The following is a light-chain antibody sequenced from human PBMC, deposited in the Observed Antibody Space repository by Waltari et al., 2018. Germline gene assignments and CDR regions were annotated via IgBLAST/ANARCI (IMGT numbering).Light chain of an antibody. Sequence: QSALTQPRSVSGSPGQSVTISCTGTGSDVGDYNYVSWYQQHPGKAPKLVIFDVTKRPSGVPDRFSVSKSGNSASLTVSGLQAEDEADYYCCSYAGTWVFGGGTKLTVL. CDR2: DVT. V-gene: IGLV2-11*01. CDR3: CSYAGTWV. CDR1: GSDVGDYNY. J-gene: IGLJ3*02.